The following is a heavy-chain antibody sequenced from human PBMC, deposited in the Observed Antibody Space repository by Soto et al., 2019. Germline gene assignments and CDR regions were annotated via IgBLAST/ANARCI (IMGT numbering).Heavy chain of an antibody. CDR1: GYTFTSYG. Sequence: ASVKVSCKASGYTFTSYGISWVRQAPGQGLEWMGWISAYNGNTNYAQKLQGRVTMTTDTSTSTAYMELRSLRSDDTAVYYCASVDDFWSRYYSPDYWGQGTLVTLSS. D-gene: IGHD3-3*01. J-gene: IGHJ4*02. V-gene: IGHV1-18*04. CDR2: ISAYNGNT. CDR3: ASVDDFWSRYYSPDY.